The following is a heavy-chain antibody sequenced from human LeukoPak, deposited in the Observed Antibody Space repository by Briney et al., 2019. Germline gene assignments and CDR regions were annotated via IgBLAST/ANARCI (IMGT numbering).Heavy chain of an antibody. V-gene: IGHV1-18*01. Sequence: GASVKVSCKASGYTLTSYGFSWVRQAPGQGLEWMGWISGYNGNTNYAQNLQGRVTMTIDTSTSTAYMELRSLRSDDTAVYYCARDNSGYDYVGDYWGQGTLVTVSS. CDR1: GYTLTSYG. D-gene: IGHD5-12*01. CDR2: ISGYNGNT. J-gene: IGHJ4*02. CDR3: ARDNSGYDYVGDY.